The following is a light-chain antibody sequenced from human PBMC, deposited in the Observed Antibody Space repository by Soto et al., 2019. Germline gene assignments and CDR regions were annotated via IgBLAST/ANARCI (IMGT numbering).Light chain of an antibody. CDR1: NSDIGNYDY. Sequence: QSALTKPPAASGSPGQSVRISCTGTNSDIGNYDYVSWYQQHPGKAPKLMIYEVSKRPSGVPDRFSGSKSGNTASLTLSGLQAEDAADYFCSSYAGSTSYVFGTGTKPTVL. J-gene: IGLJ1*01. CDR2: EVS. V-gene: IGLV2-8*01. CDR3: SSYAGSTSYV.